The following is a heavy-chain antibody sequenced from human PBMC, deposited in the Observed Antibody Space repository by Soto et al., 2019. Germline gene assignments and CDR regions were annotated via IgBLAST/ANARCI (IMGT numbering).Heavy chain of an antibody. V-gene: IGHV4-59*01. J-gene: IGHJ6*02. CDR2: IYFRGST. Sequence: SETLSLTCTVSGGSISSYYWSWIRQPPGKGLEWIGYIYFRGSTNYNPSLKSRVTISVDTSKNQFSLKLSSVTAADTAVYYCARDQGAVADQNYYGMDVWGQGTTVTVSS. D-gene: IGHD6-19*01. CDR3: ARDQGAVADQNYYGMDV. CDR1: GGSISSYY.